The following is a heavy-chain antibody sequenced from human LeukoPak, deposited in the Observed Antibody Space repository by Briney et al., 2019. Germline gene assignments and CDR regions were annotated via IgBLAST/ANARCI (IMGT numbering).Heavy chain of an antibody. D-gene: IGHD6-19*01. Sequence: GGSLRLSCAASGFTFSSIGMNWVRQAPGKGLEWVAATSYDGSNKQYVDSVKGRFSISRDNSKNTLYLQMNSLRAEDTAVYYCAKDLGGYSSGWPDPFDIWGQGTMVTVSS. V-gene: IGHV3-30*18. CDR3: AKDLGGYSSGWPDPFDI. J-gene: IGHJ3*02. CDR1: GFTFSSIG. CDR2: TSYDGSNK.